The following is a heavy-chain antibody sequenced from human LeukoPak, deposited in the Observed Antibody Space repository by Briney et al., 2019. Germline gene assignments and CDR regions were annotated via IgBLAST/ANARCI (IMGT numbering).Heavy chain of an antibody. D-gene: IGHD2-15*01. Sequence: ASVKASCKASGYTFTGYYVHWVRQAPRQGLEWMGWINPNSGGTNYAQKFQGRVTMTRDTSISTAYMELRSMRSDDTAVYYCARDLPYCSGGSCYRYNWFDPWGQGTLVTVSS. CDR1: GYTFTGYY. CDR2: INPNSGGT. V-gene: IGHV1-2*02. CDR3: ARDLPYCSGGSCYRYNWFDP. J-gene: IGHJ5*02.